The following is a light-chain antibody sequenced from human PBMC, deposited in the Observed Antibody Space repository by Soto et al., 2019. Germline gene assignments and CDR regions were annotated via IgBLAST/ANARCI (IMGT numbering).Light chain of an antibody. Sequence: DIQMTQSPSILSASVGDRVTITCRASQSISSWLAWYQQNPGKAPKVLIYKASGLESGVPSRFSGSGSGTEFTLTINGLQPDDFASYYCQQYHTFWTFGQGTKGDIK. CDR1: QSISSW. CDR3: QQYHTFWT. V-gene: IGKV1-5*03. CDR2: KAS. J-gene: IGKJ1*01.